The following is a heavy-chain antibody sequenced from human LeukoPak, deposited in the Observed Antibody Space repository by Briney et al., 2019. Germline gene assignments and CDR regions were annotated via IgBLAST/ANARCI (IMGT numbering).Heavy chain of an antibody. CDR2: IRSKAYGRTT. D-gene: IGHD6-6*01. CDR1: GFTFGDYA. V-gene: IGHV3-49*04. Sequence: GGSLRLSCTASGFTFGDYAMSWVRQAPGKGLGWVGFIRSKAYGRTTEYAASVKGRFTISRDDSKSIAYLQMSSLKTEDTAVYYCTKDSSSINYWGQGTLVTVSS. CDR3: TKDSSSINY. J-gene: IGHJ4*02.